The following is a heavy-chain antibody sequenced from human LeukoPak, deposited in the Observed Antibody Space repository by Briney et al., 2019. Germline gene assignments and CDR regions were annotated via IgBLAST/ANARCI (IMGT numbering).Heavy chain of an antibody. CDR3: AKDSILDH. CDR2: IAYDGSYE. V-gene: IGHV3-30*18. J-gene: IGHJ4*02. Sequence: GRSLRLSCATSGFTFSIYGMPWVRQAPGKGLEWLAVIAYDGSYEYYADSAKGRFSISRDDSKKTVYLQMNSLRPEDTALYYCAKDSILDHWGQGTLVTVSS. CDR1: GFTFSIYG.